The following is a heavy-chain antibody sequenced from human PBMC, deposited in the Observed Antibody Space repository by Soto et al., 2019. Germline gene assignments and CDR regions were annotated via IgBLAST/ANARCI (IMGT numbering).Heavy chain of an antibody. J-gene: IGHJ4*02. CDR1: SDSISSSTW. CDR3: LSAPGSLLGSY. D-gene: IGHD3-10*01. Sequence: SGTLSLTCAVSSDSISSSTWWSWVRQPPGRGLEWIGEIFHSGSTNYNPSLKSRVTISVGKSKNQFSLNLTSVTAADTAVYYCLSAPGSLLGSYRAPGPMVTVSS. CDR2: IFHSGST. V-gene: IGHV4-4*02.